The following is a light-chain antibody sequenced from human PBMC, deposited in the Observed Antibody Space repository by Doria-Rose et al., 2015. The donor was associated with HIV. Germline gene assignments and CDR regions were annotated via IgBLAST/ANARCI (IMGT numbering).Light chain of an antibody. CDR3: QQYYDTPS. CDR2: WAS. Sequence: TQSPESLGMSLGERATLNCKSNQSLLYTSKNYLAWYPQKPGQPPKLLIYWASTRQSGLPARFSGSGSGTDFTLTISSLEAEDVAVYYCQQYYDTPSFGPGTTVDIK. V-gene: IGKV4-1*01. CDR1: QSLLYTSKNY. J-gene: IGKJ3*01.